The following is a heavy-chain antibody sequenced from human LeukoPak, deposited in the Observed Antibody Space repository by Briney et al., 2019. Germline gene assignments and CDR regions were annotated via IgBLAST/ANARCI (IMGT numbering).Heavy chain of an antibody. Sequence: GGSLRLSCAASGFTFSSYAITWVRQAPGKGLEWVSAISGAGDNTYYADSVKGRFSISRDNFKNTLYMQMNSLRAEDTAVYYCAKMAYTRPNYFDCWGQGTLVTVSS. J-gene: IGHJ4*02. V-gene: IGHV3-23*01. D-gene: IGHD3-16*01. CDR1: GFTFSSYA. CDR2: ISGAGDNT. CDR3: AKMAYTRPNYFDC.